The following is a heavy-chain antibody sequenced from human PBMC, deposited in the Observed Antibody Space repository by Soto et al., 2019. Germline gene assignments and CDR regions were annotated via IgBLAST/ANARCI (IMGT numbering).Heavy chain of an antibody. CDR2: INPNSGGT. D-gene: IGHD5-12*01. CDR3: ARDEMDIVATAYYYYGMDV. V-gene: IGHV1-2*04. Sequence: GASVKVSCKASGYTFTGYYMHWVRQAPGQGLEWMGWINPNSGGTNYAQKFQGWVTMTRDTSISTAYMELSRLRSDDTAVYYCARDEMDIVATAYYYYGMDVWGQGTTVTVSS. CDR1: GYTFTGYY. J-gene: IGHJ6*02.